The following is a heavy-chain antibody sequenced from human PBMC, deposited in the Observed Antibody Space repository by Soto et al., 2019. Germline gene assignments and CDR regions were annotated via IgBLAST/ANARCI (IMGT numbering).Heavy chain of an antibody. D-gene: IGHD6-19*01. Sequence: HVQLVESGGGLVKPGGSLRLSCAASGFNFSDSYMSWIRQAPGKGLEWVSYISTSSTYTNYADSVRGRFTVSRDNAQNSLFLQINRLRAEDTAVYYCARHSKLGSGWFDAFDIWGQGTMATVSS. V-gene: IGHV3-11*06. CDR3: ARHSKLGSGWFDAFDI. J-gene: IGHJ3*02. CDR2: ISTSSTYT. CDR1: GFNFSDSY.